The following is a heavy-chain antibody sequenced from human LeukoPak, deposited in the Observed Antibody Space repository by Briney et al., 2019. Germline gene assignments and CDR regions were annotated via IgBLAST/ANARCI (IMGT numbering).Heavy chain of an antibody. CDR3: ARKGDGYNYYYHYGMDV. Sequence: ASVKVSCKASGGTFSSYAISWVRQAPGQGLEWMGGIIPIFGTANYAQKFQGRVTITADESTSTAYMELSSLRSEDTAVYYCARKGDGYNYYYHYGMDVWGQGTTVTVSS. V-gene: IGHV1-69*13. CDR2: IIPIFGTA. D-gene: IGHD5-24*01. CDR1: GGTFSSYA. J-gene: IGHJ6*02.